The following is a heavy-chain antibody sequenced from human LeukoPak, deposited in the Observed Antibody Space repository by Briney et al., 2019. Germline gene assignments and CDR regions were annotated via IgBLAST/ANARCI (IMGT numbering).Heavy chain of an antibody. CDR2: INPNSGDT. CDR1: GYTFTAYY. CDR3: ARGPTLGLDI. Sequence: ASVKVSRKASGYTFTAYYIHGVRQAPGQGLEWMGWINPNSGDTSLPQRFQGRVTMTRDTSIITAYMELSSLTSDDTGMYYCARGPTLGLDIWGQGTMVTVSS. J-gene: IGHJ3*02. V-gene: IGHV1-2*02.